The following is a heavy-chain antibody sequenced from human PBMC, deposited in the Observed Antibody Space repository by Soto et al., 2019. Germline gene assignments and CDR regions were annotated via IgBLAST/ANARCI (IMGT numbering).Heavy chain of an antibody. CDR2: IHWDYTK. Sequence: SGPTLVNPTETLTLTCTFSGFSLTTTEARVGWVRQPPGKALEWLALIHWDYTKKYSPSLKSRLTITQDTSKNQVVLTMSNMDPVDTATYYCVHSPHFYDRGDFEYWGQGTLVTVSS. CDR1: GFSLTTTEAR. D-gene: IGHD3-22*01. CDR3: VHSPHFYDRGDFEY. V-gene: IGHV2-5*02. J-gene: IGHJ4*02.